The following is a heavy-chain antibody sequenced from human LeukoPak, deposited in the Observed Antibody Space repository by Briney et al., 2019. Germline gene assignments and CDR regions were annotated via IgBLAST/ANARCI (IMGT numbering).Heavy chain of an antibody. D-gene: IGHD6-13*01. CDR1: GFTFSGYY. V-gene: IGHV3-21*01. CDR2: ISSSSSNI. J-gene: IGHJ4*02. Sequence: GGSLRLSCSASGFTFSGYYMNWVRQAPGKGLEWVSTISSSSSNIYYADSVKGRFAISRDNAKSSLYLHMNSLRAEDTAVYYCAREGAAAGSGYYFVYWGQGTLVAVSS. CDR3: AREGAAAGSGYYFVY.